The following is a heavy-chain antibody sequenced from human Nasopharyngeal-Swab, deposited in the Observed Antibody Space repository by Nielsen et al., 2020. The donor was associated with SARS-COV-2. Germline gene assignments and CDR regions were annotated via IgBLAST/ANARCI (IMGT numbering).Heavy chain of an antibody. J-gene: IGHJ4*02. CDR2: TYYSSKWFS. D-gene: IGHD3-3*01. CDR3: TRDSTTFGGVIPNFDY. CDR1: GDTVSSNNAA. Sequence: SQTLSLTCAISGDTVSSNNAAWSWIRPSPSRGLEWLGRTYYSSKWFSDYAVSVKGRITITPDTSKNQFSLQLNSVTPEDTAVYYCTRDSTTFGGVIPNFDYWGQGTLVTVSS. V-gene: IGHV6-1*01.